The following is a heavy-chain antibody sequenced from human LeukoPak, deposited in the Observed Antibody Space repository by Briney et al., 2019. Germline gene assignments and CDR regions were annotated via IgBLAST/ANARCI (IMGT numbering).Heavy chain of an antibody. V-gene: IGHV4-59*01. CDR1: GCSISSYY. Sequence: SETLSLTCTVSGCSISSYYWSWIRQPPGKGLEWIGDIYYSGSTNYNPSLKSRVTIYVATSKNQFSLKLSSVTAADTAVYYCARRPHIAAAGTYFDYWGQGTLVTVSS. J-gene: IGHJ4*02. CDR3: ARRPHIAAAGTYFDY. CDR2: IYYSGST. D-gene: IGHD6-13*01.